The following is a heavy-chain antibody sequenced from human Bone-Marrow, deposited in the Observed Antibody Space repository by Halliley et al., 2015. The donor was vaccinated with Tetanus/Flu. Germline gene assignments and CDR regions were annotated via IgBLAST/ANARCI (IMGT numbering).Heavy chain of an antibody. CDR2: IYTDGTTT. Sequence: SGFTVSSQWMHWVRQVPGKGLVWVSSIYTDGTTTFYADSVKGRFTISRENAKNTLYLQMDSLRPEDTAVYYCARDVFHGNSDWGQGTLVTVSS. CDR1: GFTVSSQW. CDR3: ARDVFHGNSD. V-gene: IGHV3-74*01. D-gene: IGHD3-16*01. J-gene: IGHJ4*02.